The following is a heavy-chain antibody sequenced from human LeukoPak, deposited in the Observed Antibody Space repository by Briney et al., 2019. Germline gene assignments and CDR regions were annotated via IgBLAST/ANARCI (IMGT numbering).Heavy chain of an antibody. V-gene: IGHV4-4*07. J-gene: IGHJ3*02. CDR3: AGTYSGYRSSVGGPDDAFDI. Sequence: SETLSLTCTVSGGSISSYYWSWIRQPAGKGLEWIGRIYTSGSTNYNPSLKSRVTMSVDTSKNQFSLKLSSVTAADTAVYYCAGTYSGYRSSVGGPDDAFDIWGQGTMVTVSS. D-gene: IGHD6-6*01. CDR2: IYTSGST. CDR1: GGSISSYY.